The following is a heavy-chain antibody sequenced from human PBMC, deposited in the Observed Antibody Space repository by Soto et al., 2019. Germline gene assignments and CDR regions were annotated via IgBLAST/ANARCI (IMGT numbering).Heavy chain of an antibody. J-gene: IGHJ5*02. CDR2: ISSSSSYI. Sequence: NPGGSLRLSCAASGFTFSSYSMNWVRQAPGKGLEWVSSISSSSSYIYYADSVKGRFTISRDNAKNSLYLQMNSLRAEDTAVYYCARDLPRLWFGEPVGHWGQGTLVTVSS. CDR3: ARDLPRLWFGEPVGH. D-gene: IGHD3-10*01. CDR1: GFTFSSYS. V-gene: IGHV3-21*01.